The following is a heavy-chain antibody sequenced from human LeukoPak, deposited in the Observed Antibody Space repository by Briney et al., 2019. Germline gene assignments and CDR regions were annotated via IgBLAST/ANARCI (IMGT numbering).Heavy chain of an antibody. J-gene: IGHJ3*02. CDR2: IRNDGSNK. V-gene: IGHV3-30*02. CDR3: AKDQMIVVPLDAFDI. CDR1: GFTFSSYG. D-gene: IGHD3-22*01. Sequence: PGGSLRLSCAASGFTFSSYGMHWVRQAPGKGLEWVAFIRNDGSNKYYADSVKGRFTISRDNSKNTLYLQMNSLRAEDTAVYYCAKDQMIVVPLDAFDIWGQGTMVTVSS.